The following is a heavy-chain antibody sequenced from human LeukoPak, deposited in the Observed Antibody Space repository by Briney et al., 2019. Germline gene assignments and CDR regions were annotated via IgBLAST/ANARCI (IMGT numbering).Heavy chain of an antibody. J-gene: IGHJ3*02. V-gene: IGHV5-51*01. CDR1: GYIFTSYW. CDR2: IYPGDSDT. CDR3: ARRKYYDSSGYYSLYDAFDI. Sequence: GASLKISCKCSGYIFTSYWIGWVRQMPGKGLEWMGIIYPGDSDTRYSPSFQGQVTISADKSISTAYLQWSSLKASDTAMYYCARRKYYDSSGYYSLYDAFDIWGQGTMVTVSS. D-gene: IGHD3-22*01.